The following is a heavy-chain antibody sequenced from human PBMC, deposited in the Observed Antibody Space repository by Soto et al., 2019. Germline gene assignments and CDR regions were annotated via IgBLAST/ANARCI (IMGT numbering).Heavy chain of an antibody. D-gene: IGHD3-10*01. CDR2: ISAYNGNT. V-gene: IGHV1-18*04. CDR3: ARDGRGSYYASVSYSLLEP. CDR1: GYTFTSYG. Sequence: ASVKVSCKASGYTFTSYGISWVRQAPGQGLEWMGWISAYNGNTNYAQKLQGRVTMTTDTSTSTADMELMSLRSDDTAVYYCARDGRGSYYASVSYSLLEPWGQAILVTVS. J-gene: IGHJ5*02.